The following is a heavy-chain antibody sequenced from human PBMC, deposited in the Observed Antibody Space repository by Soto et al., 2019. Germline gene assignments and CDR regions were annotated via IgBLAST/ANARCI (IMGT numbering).Heavy chain of an antibody. D-gene: IGHD3-22*01. V-gene: IGHV4-30-2*01. CDR1: GGSINSGRYS. CDR2: MYHIGTT. CDR3: AKGINYYDSSGDSWFDP. J-gene: IGHJ5*02. Sequence: QMQLQESGSGLVKPSQTLSLTCTVSGGSINSGRYSWTWIRQPPGAGLEWIGHMYHIGTTYYNPFLKSRATMSVDTSKNQFSRKLSSVNAADTAIYYCAKGINYYDSSGDSWFDPWGQGTLVTVSS.